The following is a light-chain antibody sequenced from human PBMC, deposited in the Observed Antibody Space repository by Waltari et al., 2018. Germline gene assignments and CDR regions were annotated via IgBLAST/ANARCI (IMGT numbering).Light chain of an antibody. CDR1: QSISSY. J-gene: IGKJ4*01. Sequence: DIQITQSPSSLSASVGDRFTITCRASQSISSYLNWYQQKPGKAPRLLIYAASNLQSGVPSRFGGSGSGTDFTLTISSLQPEDFATYYCQQSYSTPFTFGGGTKVEIK. V-gene: IGKV1-39*01. CDR3: QQSYSTPFT. CDR2: AAS.